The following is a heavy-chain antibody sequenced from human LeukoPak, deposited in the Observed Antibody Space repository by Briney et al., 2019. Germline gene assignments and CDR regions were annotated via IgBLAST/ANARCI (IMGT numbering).Heavy chain of an antibody. V-gene: IGHV1-2*04. D-gene: IGHD4-11*01. CDR1: GYTFTGYY. J-gene: IGHJ4*02. Sequence: GASVKVSCKASGYTFTGYYMHWVRLAPGQGLEWMGWINPNSGGTNYAQKFQGWVTMTRDTSIGTAYMELSRLRSDDTSVYYCARGSVGARSNYVGARHYYFDYWGQGTLVTVSS. CDR3: ARGSVGARSNYVGARHYYFDY. CDR2: INPNSGGT.